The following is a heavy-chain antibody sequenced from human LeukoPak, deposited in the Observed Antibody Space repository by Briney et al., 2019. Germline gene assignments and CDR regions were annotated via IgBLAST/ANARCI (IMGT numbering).Heavy chain of an antibody. CDR3: AREAPGCSGGSCYSGYFDY. V-gene: IGHV1-46*01. CDR1: GYTFSSYY. J-gene: IGHJ4*02. Sequence: ASVKVSCKASGYTFSSYYMHWVRQAPGQGLEWMGIINPSGGSTSYAQKFQDRVTMTRDMSTSTVHVELSSLRSEDTAVYYCAREAPGCSGGSCYSGYFDYWGQGTLVTVSS. D-gene: IGHD2-15*01. CDR2: INPSGGST.